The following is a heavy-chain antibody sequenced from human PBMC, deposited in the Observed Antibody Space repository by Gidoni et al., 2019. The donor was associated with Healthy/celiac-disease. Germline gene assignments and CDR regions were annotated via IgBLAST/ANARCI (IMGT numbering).Heavy chain of an antibody. CDR3: AREGIAAAGTDY. V-gene: IGHV3-53*02. CDR1: GFTVSSNY. Sequence: EVQLVETGGGLIQPGGSLSLSCAASGFTVSSNYMSWVRQAPGKGLEWVSVIYSGGSKYYADSVKGRFTISRDNSKNTLYLQMNSRRAEDTAVYYCAREGIAAAGTDYWGQGTLVTVSS. CDR2: IYSGGSK. D-gene: IGHD6-13*01. J-gene: IGHJ4*02.